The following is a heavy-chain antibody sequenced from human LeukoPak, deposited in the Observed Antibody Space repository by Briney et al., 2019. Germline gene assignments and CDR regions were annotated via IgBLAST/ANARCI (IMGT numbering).Heavy chain of an antibody. J-gene: IGHJ4*02. D-gene: IGHD1-26*01. CDR1: GFTVSSNY. CDR2: IYSGGST. V-gene: IGHV3-53*01. CDR3: ARENVGATTYY. Sequence: GGSLRLSCAASGFTVSSNYTSWVRQAPGKGLEWVSVIYSGGSTYYADSVKGRFTISRDNSKNTLYLQMNSLRAEDTAVYYCARENVGATTYYWGQGTLVTVSS.